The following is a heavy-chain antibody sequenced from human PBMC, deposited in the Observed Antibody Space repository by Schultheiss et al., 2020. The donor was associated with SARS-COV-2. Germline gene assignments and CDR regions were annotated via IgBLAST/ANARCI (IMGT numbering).Heavy chain of an antibody. CDR3: ARHGRNQGTDYDYIWGSYRQGYNWFDP. J-gene: IGHJ5*02. V-gene: IGHV5-51*01. CDR1: GYSFTSYW. Sequence: GESLKISCKGSGYSFTSYWIGWVRQMPGKGLEWMGIIYPGDSDTRYSPSFQGQVTISADKSISTAYLQWSSLKASDTAMYYCARHGRNQGTDYDYIWGSYRQGYNWFDPWGQGTLVTVSS. CDR2: IYPGDSDT. D-gene: IGHD3-16*02.